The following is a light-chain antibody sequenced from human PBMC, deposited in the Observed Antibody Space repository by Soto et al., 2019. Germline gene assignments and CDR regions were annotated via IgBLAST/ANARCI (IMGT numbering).Light chain of an antibody. CDR2: GAS. Sequence: EIVMTQSPATLYVSPGERATLSCSASQSVSSNLAWYQQKPGQAPRLLIYGASTRATGIPARFSGSGSGTEFTLTISSLQSEDFAVYYCQQYNNWPPITVGQGTRLEIK. J-gene: IGKJ5*01. CDR3: QQYNNWPPIT. CDR1: QSVSSN. V-gene: IGKV3-15*01.